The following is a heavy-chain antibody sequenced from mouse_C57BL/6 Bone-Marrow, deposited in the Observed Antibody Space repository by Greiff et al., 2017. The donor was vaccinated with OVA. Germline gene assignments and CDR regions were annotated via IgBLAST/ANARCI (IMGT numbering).Heavy chain of an antibody. Sequence: EVQGVESGGGLVQPKGSLKLSCAASGFSFNTYAMNWVRQAPGKGLEWVARIRSKSNNYATYYADSVKDRFTISRDDSESMLYLQMNNLKTEDTAMYYCVRYGSSYDYAMDYWGQGTSVTVSS. CDR2: IRSKSNNYAT. V-gene: IGHV10-1*01. J-gene: IGHJ4*01. CDR3: VRYGSSYDYAMDY. D-gene: IGHD1-1*01. CDR1: GFSFNTYA.